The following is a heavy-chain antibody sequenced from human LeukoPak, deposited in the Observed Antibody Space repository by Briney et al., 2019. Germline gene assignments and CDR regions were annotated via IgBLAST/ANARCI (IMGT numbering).Heavy chain of an antibody. CDR2: VYPGDSDT. Sequence: GESLKISCNGSAYSFTSYWVGWVRQMPGKGLEWMGIVYPGDSDTRYSPSFQGQVHISADKSTSTAYLQWSSLNASDTAMYYCARKYSGYDYWGQGTLVTVSS. CDR3: ARKYSGYDY. CDR1: AYSFTSYW. J-gene: IGHJ4*02. D-gene: IGHD5-12*01. V-gene: IGHV5-51*01.